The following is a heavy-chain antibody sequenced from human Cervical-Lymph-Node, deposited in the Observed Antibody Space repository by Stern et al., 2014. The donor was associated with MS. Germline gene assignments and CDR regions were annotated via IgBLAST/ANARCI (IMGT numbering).Heavy chain of an antibody. CDR3: TRGWSA. CDR2: MNPDSGDT. Sequence: VQLVESGAEVKKPGASVKVSCKASGYTFTSDDINWVRQVPGQGLEWMGWMNPDSGDTGYAQKFRGKFTITRDLSISTAYMEMSSLKFEDTAVYYCTRGWSAWGQGTLVTVSS. J-gene: IGHJ4*02. CDR1: GYTFTSDD. D-gene: IGHD3-3*01. V-gene: IGHV1-8*01.